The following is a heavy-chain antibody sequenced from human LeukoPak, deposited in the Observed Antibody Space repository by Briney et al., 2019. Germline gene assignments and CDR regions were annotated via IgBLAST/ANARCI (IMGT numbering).Heavy chain of an antibody. V-gene: IGHV3-48*01. D-gene: IGHD5-18*01. CDR2: FGISGTV. CDR1: GFTVSTYD. CDR3: AGYGFYPY. Sequence: GGSLRLSCAASGFTVSTYDMHWVRQAPGEGPEWIAYFGISGTVYYADSVRGRFTISRDSAKNSLHLEMNSLRVDDTAIYYCAGYGFYPYWGQGTPVTVSS. J-gene: IGHJ4*02.